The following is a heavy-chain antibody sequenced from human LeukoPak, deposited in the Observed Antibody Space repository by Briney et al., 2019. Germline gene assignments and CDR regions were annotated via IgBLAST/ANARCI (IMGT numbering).Heavy chain of an antibody. D-gene: IGHD4-17*01. CDR2: INSDGSST. CDR3: AREEVNDYGDYERTWGPDY. V-gene: IGHV3-74*01. CDR1: GFTFSSYW. J-gene: IGHJ4*02. Sequence: GGSLRLSCAASGFTFSSYWMHWVRQAPGKGLVWVSRINSDGSSTSYADSVKGRFTISRDNAKNTLYLQMNSLRAKDTAVYYCAREEVNDYGDYERTWGPDYWGQGTLVTVSS.